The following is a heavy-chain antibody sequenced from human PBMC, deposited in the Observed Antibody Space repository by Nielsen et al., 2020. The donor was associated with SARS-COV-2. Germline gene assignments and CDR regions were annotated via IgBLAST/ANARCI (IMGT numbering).Heavy chain of an antibody. D-gene: IGHD6-19*01. Sequence: GSLRLSCAASGFTFSSYAMHWVRQAPGKGLEWVAVISYDGSNKYYADSVKGRFTISRDNSKNTLYLQMNSLRAEDTAVYYCARAPAGYSSGWTPDYWGQGTLVTVSS. CDR3: ARAPAGYSSGWTPDY. V-gene: IGHV3-30-3*01. CDR1: GFTFSSYA. CDR2: ISYDGSNK. J-gene: IGHJ4*02.